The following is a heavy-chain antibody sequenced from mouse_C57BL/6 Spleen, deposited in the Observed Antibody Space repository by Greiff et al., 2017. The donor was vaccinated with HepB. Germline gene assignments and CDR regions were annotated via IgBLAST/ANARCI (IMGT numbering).Heavy chain of an antibody. V-gene: IGHV1-20*01. D-gene: IGHD1-1*01. Sequence: EVKLMESGPELVKPGDSVKISCKASGYSFTGYFMNWVMQSHGKSLEWIGRINPYNGDTFYNQKFKGKATLTVDKSSSTAHMELRSLTSEDSAVYYCARDYYYGSYWYFDVWGTGTTVTVSS. J-gene: IGHJ1*03. CDR3: ARDYYYGSYWYFDV. CDR2: INPYNGDT. CDR1: GYSFTGYF.